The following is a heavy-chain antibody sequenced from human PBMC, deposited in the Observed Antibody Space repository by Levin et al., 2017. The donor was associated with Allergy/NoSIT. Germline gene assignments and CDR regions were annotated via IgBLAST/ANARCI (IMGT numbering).Heavy chain of an antibody. CDR2: IYYSGST. V-gene: IGHV4-39*01. J-gene: IGHJ4*02. Sequence: SETLSLTCTVSGGSISSSSYYWGWIRQPPGKGLEWIGSIYYSGSTSSPPSLPLRFTISVDTSKNQFSLKLSSVTAADTAVYYCARLASGWYPGFDYWGQGTLVTVSS. CDR1: GGSISSSSYY. D-gene: IGHD6-19*01. CDR3: ARLASGWYPGFDY.